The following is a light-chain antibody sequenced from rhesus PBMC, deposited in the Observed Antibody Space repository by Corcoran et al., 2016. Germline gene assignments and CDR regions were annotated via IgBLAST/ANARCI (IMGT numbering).Light chain of an antibody. CDR3: LQHNSYPLD. CDR1: QGISSY. CDR2: DAS. Sequence: DIQMTQSPSSLSASVGDTVTITSRASQGISSYLNWFQQKPGKAPKLLIYDASSLESGVPSRFSGSGSGTEFTVTISNLQVKDIAAYYCLQHNSYPLDFGGGTKVEIK. J-gene: IGKJ4*01. V-gene: IGKV1-28*01.